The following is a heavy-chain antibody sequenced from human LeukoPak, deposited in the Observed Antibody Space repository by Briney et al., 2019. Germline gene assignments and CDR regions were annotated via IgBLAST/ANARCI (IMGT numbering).Heavy chain of an antibody. V-gene: IGHV3-30-3*01. CDR3: ARGLSEAFGEVHAFGF. CDR1: GFTFSRDA. D-gene: IGHD3-10*01. CDR2: LSHDGSNK. Sequence: GGSVRLSCAASGFTFSRDAMHWVRQAPGKGLEWVAVLSHDGSNKYFADSVQGRFTISSDNAKRTLTLQMSGLRAEDSAVYYCARGLSEAFGEVHAFGFWGQGTMVTVSS. J-gene: IGHJ3*01.